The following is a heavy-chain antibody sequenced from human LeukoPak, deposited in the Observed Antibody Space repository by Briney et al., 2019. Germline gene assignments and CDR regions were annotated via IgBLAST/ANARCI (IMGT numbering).Heavy chain of an antibody. D-gene: IGHD6-19*01. V-gene: IGHV4-38-2*01. Sequence: SETLSLTCAVSDYSIRSGYYWGWIRQPPGQGLEWIGSIYHSGSTDYNPSLKSRVTISIDTSKNHFSLKLSSVTAADTAVYYCAIVTVAGTDYYMDVWGKGTTVTVSS. CDR2: IYHSGST. CDR3: AIVTVAGTDYYMDV. J-gene: IGHJ6*03. CDR1: DYSIRSGYY.